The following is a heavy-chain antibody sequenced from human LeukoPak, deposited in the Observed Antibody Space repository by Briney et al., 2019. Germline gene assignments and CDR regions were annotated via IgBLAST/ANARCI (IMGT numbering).Heavy chain of an antibody. CDR1: GFTFSSYS. CDR3: GSSSGGGMDY. Sequence: GSLRLSCAASGFTFSSYSMNWVRQAPGKGLEWIGYIYYSGSTNYNPSLKSRVTISVDTSKNQFSLKLSSVTAADTAVYYCGSSSGGGMDYWGQGTLVTVSS. D-gene: IGHD6-6*01. J-gene: IGHJ4*02. CDR2: IYYSGST. V-gene: IGHV4-59*12.